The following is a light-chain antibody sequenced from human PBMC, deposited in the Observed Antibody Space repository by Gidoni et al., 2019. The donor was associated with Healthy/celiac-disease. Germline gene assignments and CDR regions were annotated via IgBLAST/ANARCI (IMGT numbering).Light chain of an antibody. CDR2: AAS. CDR3: QQSHSSLQT. J-gene: IGKJ1*01. CDR1: QSVSRN. V-gene: IGKV1-39*01. Sequence: DIQMTHSPSSLSAFVGDRVTIPCRASQSVSRNLNWYQQKPGKAPKLRISAASTLQSEGLSRFSGSGSGIDFTSNIKSLQPEDFATYYCQQSHSSLQTFGQGTKVEVK.